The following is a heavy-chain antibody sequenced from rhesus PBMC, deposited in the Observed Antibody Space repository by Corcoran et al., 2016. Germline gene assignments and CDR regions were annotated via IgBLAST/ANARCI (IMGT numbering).Heavy chain of an antibody. CDR3: ARVRMEVITFDY. J-gene: IGHJ4*01. CDR2: SSGSSGST. D-gene: IGHD3-16*01. CDR1: GGSVSSSNW. Sequence: QVQLQESGPGLVKPSETLSLTCAVSGGSVSSSNWWSWIRQPPGKGLEWIGYSSGSSGSTYYNPSLKSRVTISTDASKNQFSLKLSSVTAAGTAVYYCARVRMEVITFDYWGQGVLVTVSS. V-gene: IGHV4-65*01.